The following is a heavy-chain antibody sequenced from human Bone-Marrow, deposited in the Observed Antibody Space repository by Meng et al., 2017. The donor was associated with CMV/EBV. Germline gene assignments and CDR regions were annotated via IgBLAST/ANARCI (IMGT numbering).Heavy chain of an antibody. CDR3: AMGKGFLAVTGIDY. J-gene: IGHJ4*02. V-gene: IGHV4-34*01. Sequence: VSGGSFSGYDWCWIRQPPGKGLEWIGEINHSGSANYNPSLKSRVTISVDTSKNQFSLELSSVTAADTAVYYCAMGKGFLAVTGIDYWGQGTLVTVSS. D-gene: IGHD6-19*01. CDR1: GGSFSGYD. CDR2: INHSGSA.